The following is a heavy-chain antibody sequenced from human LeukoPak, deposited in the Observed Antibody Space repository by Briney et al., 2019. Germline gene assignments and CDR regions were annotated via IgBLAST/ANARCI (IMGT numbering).Heavy chain of an antibody. CDR3: ARRYDYDFWSGYERGFDY. CDR2: IYPGDSDT. Sequence: GESLKISCKGSGYSFTSYWIGWVRQMPGKGLEWMGIIYPGDSDTRYSPSFQGQVTISADKSISTAYLRWSSLKASDTAMYYCARRYDYDFWSGYERGFDYWGQGTLVTVSS. J-gene: IGHJ4*02. CDR1: GYSFTSYW. V-gene: IGHV5-51*01. D-gene: IGHD3-3*01.